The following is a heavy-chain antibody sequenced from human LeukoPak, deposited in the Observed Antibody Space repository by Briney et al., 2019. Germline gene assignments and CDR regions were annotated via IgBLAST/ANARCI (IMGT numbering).Heavy chain of an antibody. CDR1: GFTFSNYT. J-gene: IGHJ4*02. CDR2: ISGSGGST. Sequence: GGSLRLSCAAPGFTFSNYTMSWVRQAPGKGLEWVSAISGSGGSTYYADSVKGRFTISRDNSKNTLYLQMNSLRAEDTAVYYCAKTLRWSLDYWGQGTLVTVSS. D-gene: IGHD4-23*01. V-gene: IGHV3-23*01. CDR3: AKTLRWSLDY.